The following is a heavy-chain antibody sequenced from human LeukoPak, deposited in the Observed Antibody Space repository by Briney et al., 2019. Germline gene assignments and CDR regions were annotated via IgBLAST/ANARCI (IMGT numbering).Heavy chain of an antibody. V-gene: IGHV3-23*01. D-gene: IGHD2-8*01. CDR3: AKEITDCTNGVCWSVWFDP. CDR1: GFTFSSYA. CDR2: ISGSGGST. Sequence: GGSLRPSCAASGFTFSSYAMSWVRQAPGKGLEWVSAISGSGGSTYYADSVKGRFTISRDNSKNTLYLQMNSLRAEDTAVYYCAKEITDCTNGVCWSVWFDPWGQGTLVTVSS. J-gene: IGHJ5*02.